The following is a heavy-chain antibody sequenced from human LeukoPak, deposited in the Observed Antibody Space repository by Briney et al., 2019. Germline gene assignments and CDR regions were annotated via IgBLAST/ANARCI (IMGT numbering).Heavy chain of an antibody. CDR3: ARVYQSAEYYFDY. Sequence: PSETLSLICTVSGGSIDSYYWSWIRQPPRKGLEWIGYIYYTGSTEYHPSLKSRVTISLDTSKNQFSLKLTSVTAADTAVYYCARVYQSAEYYFDYWGQGNLVSVSS. CDR1: GGSIDSYY. J-gene: IGHJ4*02. V-gene: IGHV4-59*01. CDR2: IYYTGST. D-gene: IGHD2-2*01.